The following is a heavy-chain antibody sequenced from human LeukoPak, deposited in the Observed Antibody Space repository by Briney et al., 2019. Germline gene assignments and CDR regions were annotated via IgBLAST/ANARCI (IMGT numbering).Heavy chain of an antibody. D-gene: IGHD3-16*01. J-gene: IGHJ4*02. CDR1: GGSINNGGYY. CDR3: ARGRYGWLPFDY. CDR2: IYYSGST. Sequence: PSQTLSLTCTVSGGSINNGGYYWSWIRQHPGKGLEWIGYIYYSGSTNYNPSLKSRVTISVDTSKNQFTLKLSSVTAADTAVYYCARGRYGWLPFDYWGQGTLVTVSS. V-gene: IGHV4-31*03.